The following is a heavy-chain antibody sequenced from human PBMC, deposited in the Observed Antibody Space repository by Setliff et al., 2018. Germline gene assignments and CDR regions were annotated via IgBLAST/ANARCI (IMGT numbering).Heavy chain of an antibody. Sequence: GASVKVSCKASGYTFTNHYMHWVRQAPGQGLEWMGMINPGGGSTTYAQKFQGRVTMTRDTSTSTVYMELSSLRTEDTAVYCCARRYYDSYARYYVVGDYWGQGTPVTVSS. D-gene: IGHD3-22*01. V-gene: IGHV1-46*01. CDR2: INPGGGST. CDR3: ARRYYDSYARYYVVGDY. CDR1: GYTFTNHY. J-gene: IGHJ4*02.